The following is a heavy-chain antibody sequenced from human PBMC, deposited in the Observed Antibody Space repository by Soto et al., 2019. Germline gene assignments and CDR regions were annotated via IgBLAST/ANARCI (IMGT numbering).Heavy chain of an antibody. CDR2: INPNSGGT. CDR1: GYTFTGYY. V-gene: IGHV1-2*02. CDR3: AKHTLFSDSWYEDY. J-gene: IGHJ4*02. D-gene: IGHD6-13*01. Sequence: ASVKVACKASGYTFTGYYMHWVRQAPGQGLEWMGWINPNSGGTNYAQKFQGRVTMTRDTSISTAYMELSRLRSDDTAVYYCAKHTLFSDSWYEDYWGQGTLVTVSS.